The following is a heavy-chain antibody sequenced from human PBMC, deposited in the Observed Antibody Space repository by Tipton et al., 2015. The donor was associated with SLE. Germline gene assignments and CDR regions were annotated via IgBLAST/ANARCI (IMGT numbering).Heavy chain of an antibody. CDR1: GDSMSRSNYY. CDR3: ARAGYSGSYYGYYYYGMDV. J-gene: IGHJ6*02. Sequence: GLVKPSETLSLTCTVSGDSMSRSNYYWGWIRQPPGKGLEWIGYIHHTGITNYNPSLNSRVTISIDMSMNQFSLRLNSVTAADTAVYYCARAGYSGSYYGYYYYGMDVWGQGTTVTVSS. D-gene: IGHD1-26*01. CDR2: IHHTGIT. V-gene: IGHV4-61*05.